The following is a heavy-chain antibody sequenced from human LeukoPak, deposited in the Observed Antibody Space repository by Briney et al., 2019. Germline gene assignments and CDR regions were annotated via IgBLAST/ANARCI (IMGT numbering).Heavy chain of an antibody. V-gene: IGHV3-11*01. Sequence: GGSLRLSCAASGFTFSDSYMSWFRQAPGKGLEWVSYISNSGNHLSYADSVKGRFTISRDDAKNSLYLQMNSLRAEDTAMYYCAKDAYWGQGTLVTVSS. CDR2: ISNSGNHL. CDR1: GFTFSDSY. CDR3: AKDAY. J-gene: IGHJ4*02.